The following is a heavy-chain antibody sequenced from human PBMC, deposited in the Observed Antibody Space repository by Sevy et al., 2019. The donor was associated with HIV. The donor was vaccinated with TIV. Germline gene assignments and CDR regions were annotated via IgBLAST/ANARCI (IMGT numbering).Heavy chain of an antibody. V-gene: IGHV1-18*01. CDR2: ISAYNGNT. J-gene: IGHJ6*02. CDR3: ARLGIYSSSTPPLYYYYGMDV. CDR1: GYTFTSYG. Sequence: ASVKVSCKASGYTFTSYGISWVRQAPGQGLEWMGWISAYNGNTNYAHKLQGRVTMTTDTSTSTAYMELRSLRSDDTAVYYCARLGIYSSSTPPLYYYYGMDVWGQGTTVTVSS. D-gene: IGHD6-6*01.